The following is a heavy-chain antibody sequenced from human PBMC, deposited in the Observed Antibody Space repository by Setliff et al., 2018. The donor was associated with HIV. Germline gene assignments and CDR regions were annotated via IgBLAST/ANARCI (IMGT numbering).Heavy chain of an antibody. CDR1: GVSISNSLW. CDR3: ARVREGFLPYDAFEI. V-gene: IGHV4-4*02. CDR2: VSHSGST. D-gene: IGHD3-3*01. J-gene: IGHJ3*02. Sequence: SETLSLTCVVSGVSISNSLWWTWVRQPPGKGLEWIGEVSHSGSTNYSPSLKGRVTISVDTPKNQYSLNLKSVTAADTAVYYCARVREGFLPYDAFEIWGQGTMVTVSS.